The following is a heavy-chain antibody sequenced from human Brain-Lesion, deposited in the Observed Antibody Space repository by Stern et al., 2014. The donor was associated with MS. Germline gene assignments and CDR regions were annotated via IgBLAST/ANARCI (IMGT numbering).Heavy chain of an antibody. V-gene: IGHV3-11*01. CDR1: GFIFSDYY. CDR2: ISNTASNI. Sequence: VQLVESGGTLVKPGGSLRLSCAASGFIFSDYYMNWIRQAPGQGLEWDSYISNTASNIYYADSVKGRFTISRDNTKNSLFLLMSSLRAEDTAVYYCAISSSRYYFDSWGLGTLVTVSS. CDR3: AISSSRYYFDS. D-gene: IGHD2-2*01. J-gene: IGHJ4*02.